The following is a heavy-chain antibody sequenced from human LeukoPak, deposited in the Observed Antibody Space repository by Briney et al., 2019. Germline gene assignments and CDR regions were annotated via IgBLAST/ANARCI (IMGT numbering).Heavy chain of an antibody. CDR3: ARYSSTSGLNGFDP. CDR1: GDSISSSNW. J-gene: IGHJ5*02. CDR2: IYYSGST. V-gene: IGHV4-31*11. D-gene: IGHD2-2*01. Sequence: PSETLSLTCAVSGDSISSSNWWSWIRQHPGKGLEWIGYIYYSGSTYYNPSLKSRVTISVDTSKNQFSLKLSSVTAADTAVYYCARYSSTSGLNGFDPWGQGTLVTVSS.